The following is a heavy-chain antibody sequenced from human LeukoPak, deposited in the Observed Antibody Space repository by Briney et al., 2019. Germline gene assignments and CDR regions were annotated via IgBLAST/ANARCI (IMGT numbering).Heavy chain of an antibody. CDR3: ARDGDVSGYSD. CDR2: IKQDGSEQ. V-gene: IGHV3-7*01. Sequence: QTGGSLRLSCATSGFTFSLYWMSWVRQDPRKGLEWVANIKQDGSEQHYADSVRGRFTISRGNAKNSLYLQMNSLRAEDTAVYYCARDGDVSGYSDWGQGTLVTVSS. D-gene: IGHD3-22*01. J-gene: IGHJ4*02. CDR1: GFTFSLYW.